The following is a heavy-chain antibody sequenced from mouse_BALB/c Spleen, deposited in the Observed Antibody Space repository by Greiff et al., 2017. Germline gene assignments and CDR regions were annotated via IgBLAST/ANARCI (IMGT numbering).Heavy chain of an antibody. CDR1: GFNIKDTY. V-gene: IGHV14-3*02. CDR3: ARGPFDY. Sequence: VQLKESGAELVKPGASVKLSCTASGFNIKDTYLHWVKQRPEQGLEWIGRIDPANGNTKYDPKFQGKATITADTSSNTAYLQLSSLTSEDTAVYYCARGPFDYWGQGTTLTVSS. CDR2: IDPANGNT. J-gene: IGHJ2*01.